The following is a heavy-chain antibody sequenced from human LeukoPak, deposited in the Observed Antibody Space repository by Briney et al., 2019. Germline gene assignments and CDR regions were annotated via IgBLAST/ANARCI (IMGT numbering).Heavy chain of an antibody. V-gene: IGHV3-23*01. CDR3: AKVMYYYGSEVLDY. CDR2: ISGSGGST. D-gene: IGHD3-10*01. Sequence: GGSLRLSCAASGFTFSSYAMSWVRQAQGKGLEWVSAISGSGGSTYYADSVKGRFTISRDNSKNTLYLQMNSLRAEDTAVYYCAKVMYYYGSEVLDYWGQGTLVTVSS. J-gene: IGHJ4*02. CDR1: GFTFSSYA.